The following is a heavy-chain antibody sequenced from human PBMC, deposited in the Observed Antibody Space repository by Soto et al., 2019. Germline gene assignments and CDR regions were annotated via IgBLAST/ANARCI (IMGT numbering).Heavy chain of an antibody. CDR1: GGSISSGDYY. D-gene: IGHD6-13*01. V-gene: IGHV4-31*03. J-gene: IGHJ5*02. CDR3: ASRAGYSSSWYWFDP. Sequence: PSETLSLTCTVSGGSISSGDYYWSWIRQQPGKGLEWIGYIYYSGSTYYNPSLKSRVTISVDTSKNQFSLKLSSVTAADTAVYYCASRAGYSSSWYWFDPWGQGTLVTVSS. CDR2: IYYSGST.